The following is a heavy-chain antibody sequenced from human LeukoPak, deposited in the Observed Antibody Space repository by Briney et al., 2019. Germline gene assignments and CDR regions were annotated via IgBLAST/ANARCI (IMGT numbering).Heavy chain of an antibody. D-gene: IGHD3-22*01. CDR2: VYYSGST. J-gene: IGHJ3*02. CDR1: GGSISSSSYW. V-gene: IGHV4-39*01. Sequence: KPSETLSLTCTVSGGSISSSSYWWGWIRQPPGKGLEGIVTVYYSGSTYYSLSLKSRVTISVDTSKDQFSLKLSSVTAADTAVYYCARYPYHSRADGWVAFDIWGQGTMVTVSS. CDR3: ARYPYHSRADGWVAFDI.